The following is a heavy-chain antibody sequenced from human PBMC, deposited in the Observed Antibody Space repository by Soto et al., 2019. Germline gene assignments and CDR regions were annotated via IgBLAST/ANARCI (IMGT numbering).Heavy chain of an antibody. CDR3: ARGLSITNTFYYYYAMDV. CDR2: INHSGST. V-gene: IGHV4-34*01. D-gene: IGHD2-8*01. Sequence: LSLTCAIYGGSFSRYYWNWIRQPPGEGLEWIGEINHSGSTNYNPSLKSRVTISVDTSRNQFSLKLSSVTAADTAVYYCARGLSITNTFYYYYAMDVWGQGTTVTFSS. CDR1: GGSFSRYY. J-gene: IGHJ6*02.